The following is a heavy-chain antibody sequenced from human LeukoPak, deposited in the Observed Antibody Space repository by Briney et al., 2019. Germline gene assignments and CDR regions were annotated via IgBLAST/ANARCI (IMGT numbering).Heavy chain of an antibody. V-gene: IGHV4-39*07. Sequence: PSETLSLTCTVSGGSISGSSYYWAWIRQPPGKGLEWIGSMHYSGNTYSGSAYYNPSLKSRVTISVDTSKNQFSLKLTSVTAADTAVYYCARDKGIDQHLDDAWGQGTLVTVSS. CDR3: ARDKGIDQHLDDA. J-gene: IGHJ5*02. D-gene: IGHD2-21*01. CDR2: MHYSGNTYSGSA. CDR1: GGSISGSSYY.